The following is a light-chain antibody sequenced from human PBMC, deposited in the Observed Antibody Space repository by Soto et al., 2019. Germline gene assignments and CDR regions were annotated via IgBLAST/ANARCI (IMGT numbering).Light chain of an antibody. V-gene: IGLV1-51*01. J-gene: IGLJ1*01. CDR3: GSWDSSLSAYV. CDR1: SSNIGGNS. Sequence: YVLTQPLSGSAAPGQKVTISCSGSSSNIGGNSVSWYQQLPGTAPKLLIYDDNKRPSGIPDRFSGSKSGTSATLGITGFQTGDEADYYCGSWDSSLSAYVFGTGTKVTVL. CDR2: DDN.